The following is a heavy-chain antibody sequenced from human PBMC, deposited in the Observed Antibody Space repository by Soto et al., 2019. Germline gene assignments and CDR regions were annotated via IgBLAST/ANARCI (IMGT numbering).Heavy chain of an antibody. D-gene: IGHD3-3*01. J-gene: IGHJ6*02. V-gene: IGHV1-69*13. Sequence: SVKVSCKASGGTFSSYAISWVRQAPGQGLEWMGGIIPIFGTANYAQKFQGRVTITADESTSTAYMELSSLRSEDTAVYYCARRSDFWSGYYYYYYGMDVWGQGTTVTVYS. CDR1: GGTFSSYA. CDR2: IIPIFGTA. CDR3: ARRSDFWSGYYYYYYGMDV.